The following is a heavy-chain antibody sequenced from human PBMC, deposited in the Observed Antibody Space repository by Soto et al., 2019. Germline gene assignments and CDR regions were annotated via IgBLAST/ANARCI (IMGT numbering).Heavy chain of an antibody. CDR3: ARQLSHICDS. Sequence: GESLKISCKVSGYSFTSYWISGVRQMPGKGLEWMGRIDPSDSYTNYSPSFQGHVTISADKSISTAYLQWSSLKASDTAMYYCARQLSHICDSWGQGTLVTVSS. CDR2: IDPSDSYT. CDR1: GYSFTSYW. J-gene: IGHJ4*02. D-gene: IGHD1-1*01. V-gene: IGHV5-10-1*01.